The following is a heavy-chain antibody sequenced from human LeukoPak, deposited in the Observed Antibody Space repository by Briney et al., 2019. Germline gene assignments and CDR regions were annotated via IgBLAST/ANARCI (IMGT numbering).Heavy chain of an antibody. CDR2: LYSDGNT. D-gene: IGHD2-2*01. J-gene: IGHJ4*02. Sequence: GGSLRLSCAASGFTVITNDMTWVRQAPGKGLEWVSVLYSDGNTKYADSVQGRFTISRDNSKNTLYLEMNSLSPDDTAVYYCARGVEPPAANTLAYWGQGTLVTVSP. CDR3: ARGVEPPAANTLAY. CDR1: GFTVITND. V-gene: IGHV3-53*01.